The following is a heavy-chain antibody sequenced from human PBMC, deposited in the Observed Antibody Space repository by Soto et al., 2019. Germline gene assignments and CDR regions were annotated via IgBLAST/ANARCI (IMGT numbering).Heavy chain of an antibody. D-gene: IGHD2-15*01. CDR3: AKATAPEIYCSGGSCYSGYGMDV. CDR1: GFTFSSYG. J-gene: IGHJ6*02. CDR2: ISYDGSNK. V-gene: IGHV3-30*18. Sequence: GGSLRLSCAASGFTFSSYGMHWVRQAPGKGLEWVAVISYDGSNKYYADSVKGRFTISRDNSKNTLYLQMNSLRAEDTAVYYCAKATAPEIYCSGGSCYSGYGMDVWGQGTTVTVSS.